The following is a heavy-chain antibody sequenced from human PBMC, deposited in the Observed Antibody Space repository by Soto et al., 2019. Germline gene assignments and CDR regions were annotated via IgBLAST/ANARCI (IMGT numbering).Heavy chain of an antibody. CDR2: INSSGSSI. D-gene: IGHD6-19*01. CDR1: GFTFRTYK. V-gene: IGHV3-48*03. J-gene: IGHJ2*01. CDR3: ARPPVAGFWYFDL. Sequence: EVQLVETGGGLVQPGGSLRLSCAASGFTFRTYKMNWVRQAPGKGLEWVSYINSSGSSIYYADSVKGRFTISRENAKNSLYMQMNSLRAEDTAVYYCARPPVAGFWYFDLWGRGTMVTVSS.